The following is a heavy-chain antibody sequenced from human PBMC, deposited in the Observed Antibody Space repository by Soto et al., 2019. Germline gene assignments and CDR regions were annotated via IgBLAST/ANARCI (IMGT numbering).Heavy chain of an antibody. V-gene: IGHV5-51*01. J-gene: IGHJ6*02. D-gene: IGHD2-21*02. CDR3: ARTASYCGGDCYSQNYYYYGMDV. CDR1: GYSFTSYW. Sequence: GESLKISGKGSGYSFTSYWIGWVRQMPGKGLEWMGIIYPGDSDTRYSPSFQGQVTISADKSISTAYLQWSSLKASDTAMYYCARTASYCGGDCYSQNYYYYGMDVWGQGTTVTVSS. CDR2: IYPGDSDT.